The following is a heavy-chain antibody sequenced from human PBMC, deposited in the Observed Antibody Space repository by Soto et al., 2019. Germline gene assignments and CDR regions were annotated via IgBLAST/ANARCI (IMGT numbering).Heavy chain of an antibody. V-gene: IGHV1-8*01. CDR1: GYTFTSYD. CDR3: AITHLRFGEHHY. Sequence: QVQLVQSGAEVKKPGASVKVSCKASGYTFTSYDINWVRQATGQGLEWMGWMYPNSGNTGYAQKFQGRVTMTRNTSISTAYRELSSLRSEDTAVYYCAITHLRFGEHHYWGQGTLVTVSS. CDR2: MYPNSGNT. J-gene: IGHJ4*02. D-gene: IGHD3-10*01.